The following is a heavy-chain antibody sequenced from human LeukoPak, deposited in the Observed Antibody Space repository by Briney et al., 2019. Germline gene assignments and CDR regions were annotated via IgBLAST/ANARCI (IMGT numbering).Heavy chain of an antibody. CDR1: GFTFSSYW. J-gene: IGHJ4*02. Sequence: PGGSLRLSCAASGFTFSSYWMSWVRQAPGKGLEWVANIKQDGSEKYYVDSVKGRFTISRDNGKNSLYLQMNSLRAEDTAVYYCARDRSFDSSDRYLSAGNYFDYWGQGTLVTVSS. V-gene: IGHV3-7*03. CDR3: ARDRSFDSSDRYLSAGNYFDY. D-gene: IGHD6-19*01. CDR2: IKQDGSEK.